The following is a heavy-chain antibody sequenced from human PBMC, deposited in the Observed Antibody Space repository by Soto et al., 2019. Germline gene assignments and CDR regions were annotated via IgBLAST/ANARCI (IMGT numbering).Heavy chain of an antibody. CDR2: IYISGTT. CDR1: GVSIGSGDYY. J-gene: IGHJ4*02. Sequence: QVQLQESGPGLVKPSQTLSLTCTVSGVSIGSGDYYWRWIRQPPGKGLEWIGYIYISGTTYYNPSIKSRLTISLDTSRYVFSLKLRAVTAADTAVYYCARVPPPYSFSYDDWGQGTLVTVSS. CDR3: ARVPPPYSFSYDD. D-gene: IGHD5-12*01. V-gene: IGHV4-30-4*01.